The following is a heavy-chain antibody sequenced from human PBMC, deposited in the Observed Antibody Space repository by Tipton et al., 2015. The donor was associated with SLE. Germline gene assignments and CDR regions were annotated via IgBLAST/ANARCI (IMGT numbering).Heavy chain of an antibody. CDR3: ARSGYSYGPDAFDI. CDR2: INPHNGNR. Sequence: QVQLVQSGAEVKKPGASVKVSCKASGYTFTSYSISWVRQAPGQGLEWMGWINPHNGNRKYAQKFQGRVTMTTDTSMSTAYMEVTSLRSDDTAVYYCARSGYSYGPDAFDIWGQGTMVTVSS. D-gene: IGHD5-18*01. J-gene: IGHJ3*02. CDR1: GYTFTSYS. V-gene: IGHV1-18*01.